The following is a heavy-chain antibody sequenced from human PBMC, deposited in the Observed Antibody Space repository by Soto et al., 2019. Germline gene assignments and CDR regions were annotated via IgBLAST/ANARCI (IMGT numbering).Heavy chain of an antibody. CDR1: GYTFTGYY. CDR3: ARMRRSSWHIAVAPLGYGMDV. D-gene: IGHD6-19*01. J-gene: IGHJ6*02. CDR2: INPNSGGT. V-gene: IGHV1-2*02. Sequence: ASVKVYCKASGYTFTGYYMHWVRQAPGQGLEWMGWINPNSGGTNYAQKFQGRVTMTRDTSISTAYMELSRLRSDDTAVYYCARMRRSSWHIAVAPLGYGMDVWGQGTTVTVSS.